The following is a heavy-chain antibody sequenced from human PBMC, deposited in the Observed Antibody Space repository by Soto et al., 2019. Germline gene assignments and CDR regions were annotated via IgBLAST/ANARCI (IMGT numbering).Heavy chain of an antibody. J-gene: IGHJ6*03. D-gene: IGHD3-16*02. CDR2: IYHRGNT. V-gene: IGHV4-61*05. CDR1: GDSINSDKYY. Sequence: SETLSLTCSVSGDSINSDKYYWGWIRQPPGKGLEWIGCIYHRGNTNYNPSLQSRVTISIDKSKNQFSLKLTSVSAADTAVYYCASYRREAHYYMHLWGKGATVTVSS. CDR3: ASYRREAHYYMHL.